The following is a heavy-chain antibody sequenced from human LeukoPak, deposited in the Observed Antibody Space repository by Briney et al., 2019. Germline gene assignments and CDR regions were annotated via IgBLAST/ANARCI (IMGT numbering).Heavy chain of an antibody. Sequence: SETLSLTCTVSGGSISSGDYYWSWIRQPPGTGLEWIGYIYYSGSTYYNPSLKSRVTISVDTSKNQFSLKLSSVTAADTAVYYCATRGNYYDSSGYPIYWYFDLWGRGTLVTVSS. D-gene: IGHD3-22*01. J-gene: IGHJ2*01. CDR2: IYYSGST. CDR1: GGSISSGDYY. CDR3: ATRGNYYDSSGYPIYWYFDL. V-gene: IGHV4-30-4*01.